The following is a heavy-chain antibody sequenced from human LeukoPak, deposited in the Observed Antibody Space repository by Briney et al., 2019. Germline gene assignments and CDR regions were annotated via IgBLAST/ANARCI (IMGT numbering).Heavy chain of an antibody. CDR1: GGSFSGYY. CDR3: ARGPWRYDFWSGYYTGYYYYMDV. V-gene: IGHV4-34*01. J-gene: IGHJ6*03. D-gene: IGHD3-3*01. Sequence: PSQTLSLTCAVYGGSFSGYYWSWIRQPPGEGLEWIGEINHSGSTNYNPSLKSRVTISVDTSKNQFSLKLSSVTAADTAVYYCARGPWRYDFWSGYYTGYYYYMDVWGKGTTVTVSS. CDR2: INHSGST.